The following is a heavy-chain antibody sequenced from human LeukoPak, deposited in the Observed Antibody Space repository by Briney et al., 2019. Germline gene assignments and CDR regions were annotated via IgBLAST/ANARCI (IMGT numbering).Heavy chain of an antibody. V-gene: IGHV5-51*01. CDR3: ATARPHRGFDI. CDR2: ISFGDSDS. J-gene: IGHJ3*02. CDR1: GYFFTSYW. Sequence: GAALQISCKGAGYFFTSYWIGWGRQMAGKGLEWRGIISFGDSDSRYSPSFQGQVPISVDKSINTAYLQWSSLKASDTAMYYCATARPHRGFDIWGQGTMVTVSS.